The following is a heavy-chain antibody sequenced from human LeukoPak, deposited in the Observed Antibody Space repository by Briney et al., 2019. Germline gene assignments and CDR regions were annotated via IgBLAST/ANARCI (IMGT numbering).Heavy chain of an antibody. CDR1: GFTFSSYE. V-gene: IGHV3-48*03. J-gene: IGHJ4*02. Sequence: PGGSLRLSCAASGFTFSSYEMNWVRQAPGKGLEWVSYISSSGSTIYYADYVKGRFTISRDNAKNSLYLQMNSLRAEDTAVYYCARVHIVATHDYWGQGTLVTVSS. D-gene: IGHD5-12*01. CDR3: ARVHIVATHDY. CDR2: ISSSGSTI.